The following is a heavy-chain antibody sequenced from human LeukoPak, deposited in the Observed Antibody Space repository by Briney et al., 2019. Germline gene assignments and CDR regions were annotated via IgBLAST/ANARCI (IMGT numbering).Heavy chain of an antibody. V-gene: IGHV4-34*01. J-gene: IGHJ4*02. Sequence: SETLSLTCAVYGGSFSGYYWSWIRQPPGKGLEWIGEINHSGSTNYNPSLKSRVTISVDTSKNQFSLNLSSVTAADTAVYYCARLSMVRGVITPFDYWGQGTLVTVSS. D-gene: IGHD3-10*01. CDR3: ARLSMVRGVITPFDY. CDR1: GGSFSGYY. CDR2: INHSGST.